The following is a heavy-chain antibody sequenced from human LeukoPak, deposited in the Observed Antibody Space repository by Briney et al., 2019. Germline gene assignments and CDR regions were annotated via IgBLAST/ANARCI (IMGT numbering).Heavy chain of an antibody. CDR2: IYYSGST. D-gene: IGHD3-10*01. V-gene: IGHV4-59*08. J-gene: IGHJ6*02. Sequence: PSETLSLTCTVSGGSISSYYWSWIRQPPGKGLEWIGYIYYSGSTNYNPSLKSRVTISVDTSKNQFSLKLSSVTAADTAVYCFRRLSKNWGAGSLGGGGVYGMDVWGQGTTVTVSS. CDR3: RRLSKNWGAGSLGGGGVYGMDV. CDR1: GGSISSYY.